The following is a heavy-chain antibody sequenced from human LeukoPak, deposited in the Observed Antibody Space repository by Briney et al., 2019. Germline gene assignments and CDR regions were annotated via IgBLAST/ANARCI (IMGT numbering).Heavy chain of an antibody. CDR3: ARDVAVAGLLY. D-gene: IGHD6-19*01. J-gene: IGHJ4*02. CDR1: GYTFTGYY. Sequence: GASVKVSCKASGYTFTGYYMHWVRQAPGQGLEWMGRINPNSGGTNYAQKFQGRVTMTRDTSTSTAYTERSRLRSDDTAVYYCARDVAVAGLLYWGQGTLVTVSS. V-gene: IGHV1-2*06. CDR2: INPNSGGT.